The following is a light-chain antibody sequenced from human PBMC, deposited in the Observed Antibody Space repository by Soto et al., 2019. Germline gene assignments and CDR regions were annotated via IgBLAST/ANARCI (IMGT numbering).Light chain of an antibody. CDR1: QSVSSN. J-gene: IGKJ2*01. Sequence: EIVMTQSPATLSVSPGERATLSCRASQSVSSNLAWYQQKPGQAPRLLIYGASTRATGIPARFSGSGSGTEFTPTISSLQSEDFAVYYCQQYNNWPYTFGQGTKVDIK. CDR3: QQYNNWPYT. V-gene: IGKV3-15*01. CDR2: GAS.